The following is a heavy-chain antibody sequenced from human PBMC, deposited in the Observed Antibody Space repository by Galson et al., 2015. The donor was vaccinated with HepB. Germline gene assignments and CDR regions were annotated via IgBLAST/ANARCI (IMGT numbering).Heavy chain of an antibody. Sequence: SLRLSCAASGFTFSRYDMHWVRQAPGKGLEWVALISYDGSGEYYADSVKGRFIISRDNSENTVYLQMHSLRVEDTAVYYCARTFYFDYWGQGTLVTVSS. CDR2: ISYDGSGE. D-gene: IGHD3-16*01. CDR3: ARTFYFDY. CDR1: GFTFSRYD. V-gene: IGHV3-30*03. J-gene: IGHJ4*02.